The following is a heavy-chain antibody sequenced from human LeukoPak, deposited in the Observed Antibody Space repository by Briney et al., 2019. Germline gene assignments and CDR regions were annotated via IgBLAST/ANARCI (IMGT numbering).Heavy chain of an antibody. Sequence: AASVKVSCKASGYTSTSYAMHWVRQAPGQRLEWMGWINAGNGNTKYSQKFQGRVTITRDTSASTAYMELSSLRSEDTAVYYCARLYCSSTSCYTGWFDPWGQGTLVTVSS. J-gene: IGHJ5*02. V-gene: IGHV1-3*01. CDR1: GYTSTSYA. CDR3: ARLYCSSTSCYTGWFDP. CDR2: INAGNGNT. D-gene: IGHD2-2*02.